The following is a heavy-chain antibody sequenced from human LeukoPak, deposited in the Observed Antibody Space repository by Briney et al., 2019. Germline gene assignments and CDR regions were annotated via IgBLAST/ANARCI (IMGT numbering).Heavy chain of an antibody. V-gene: IGHV4-34*01. J-gene: IGHJ6*02. D-gene: IGHD3-9*01. Sequence: PSETLSLTCAVCGGSFSGYYWSWIRQPPGKGLEWIGEINHSGSTNYNPSLKSRVTISVDTSKNQFSLKLSSVTAADTAVYYCARGVLRYFDNYGMDVWGQGTTVTVSS. CDR3: ARGVLRYFDNYGMDV. CDR1: GGSFSGYY. CDR2: INHSGST.